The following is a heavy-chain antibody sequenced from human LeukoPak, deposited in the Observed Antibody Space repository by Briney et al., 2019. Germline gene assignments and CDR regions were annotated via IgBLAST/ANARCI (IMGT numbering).Heavy chain of an antibody. CDR1: GGSISSHY. D-gene: IGHD3-22*01. V-gene: IGHV4-59*11. CDR2: IYYSGNT. CDR3: ARLYDSSGYTNWLDP. Sequence: PSETLSLTCTGSGGSISSHYWSWIRQPPGKGLEWIGYIYYSGNTKYNPSLKSRVTISVDTSESQFSLKLSSVTAADTAVYYCARLYDSSGYTNWLDPWGQGTLVTVSS. J-gene: IGHJ5*02.